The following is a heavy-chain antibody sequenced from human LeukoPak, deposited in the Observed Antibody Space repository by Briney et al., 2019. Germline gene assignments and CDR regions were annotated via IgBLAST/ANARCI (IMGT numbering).Heavy chain of an antibody. CDR2: IWYNGSNK. V-gene: IGHV3-33*01. D-gene: IGHD3-3*01. Sequence: GGSLRLSCAASGFTFSSYGMHWVRQAPGKGLEWVAVIWYNGSNKYYADSVKGRFTISRDNSKNTLYLQMNSLRAEDTAVYYCARDSDDGVVISTNLIDYWGQGTLVTVSS. CDR3: ARDSDDGVVISTNLIDY. J-gene: IGHJ4*02. CDR1: GFTFSSYG.